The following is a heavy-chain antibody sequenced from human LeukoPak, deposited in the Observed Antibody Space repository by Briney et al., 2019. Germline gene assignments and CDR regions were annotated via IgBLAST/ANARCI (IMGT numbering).Heavy chain of an antibody. CDR3: ARDGYYGDYVGLDY. J-gene: IGHJ4*02. Sequence: SETLSLTCTVSGGSISSYYWSWIRQPPGKGLEWIGYIYYSGSTNYNPSLKSRVTISVDTSKNQFSLKLSSVTAADTAVYYCARDGYYGDYVGLDYWGQGTLVTVSS. V-gene: IGHV4-59*01. D-gene: IGHD4-17*01. CDR1: GGSISSYY. CDR2: IYYSGST.